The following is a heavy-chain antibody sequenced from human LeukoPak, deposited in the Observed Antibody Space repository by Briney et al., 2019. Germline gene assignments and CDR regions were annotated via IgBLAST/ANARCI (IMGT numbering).Heavy chain of an antibody. V-gene: IGHV1-18*01. Sequence: GASVKVSCKASGYIYSNYGISWVRQAPGQGLEWMGWINAKNGDTNYIQKFRGRVTMTTDTSTSTAYMELWSLRSDDTAVYYCARDVPGTTPFDYWVQGTLVTVCS. J-gene: IGHJ4*02. CDR2: INAKNGDT. D-gene: IGHD1-7*01. CDR1: GYIYSNYG. CDR3: ARDVPGTTPFDY.